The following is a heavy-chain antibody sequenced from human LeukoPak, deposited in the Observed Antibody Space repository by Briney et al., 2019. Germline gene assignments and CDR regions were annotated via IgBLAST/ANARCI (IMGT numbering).Heavy chain of an antibody. J-gene: IGHJ4*02. CDR3: ARELAGHYYGSGSSFDY. Sequence: GGSLRLSCAASGFTFSSYGMHWVRQAPGKGLEWVANTREDGSEKYYVDSVKGRFTISRDNAKNSLYLQMNSLRAEDTAVYYCARELAGHYYGSGSSFDYWGQGTLVTVSS. CDR1: GFTFSSYG. D-gene: IGHD3-10*01. V-gene: IGHV3-7*01. CDR2: TREDGSEK.